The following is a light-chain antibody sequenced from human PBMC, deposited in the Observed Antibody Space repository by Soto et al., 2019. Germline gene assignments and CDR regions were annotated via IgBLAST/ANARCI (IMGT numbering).Light chain of an antibody. CDR3: LQDYNYPYT. J-gene: IGKJ2*01. CDR2: AAS. Sequence: IVMTQTPLSLSVTPGQPASISCKSSQSLLQSDGNTYLYWYLQKPGQPPQLLIYAASSLQSGVPSRFSGSGSGTDFTLTISSLQPEDFATYYCLQDYNYPYTFGQGTKLEIK. CDR1: QSLLQSDGNTY. V-gene: IGKV2-29*01.